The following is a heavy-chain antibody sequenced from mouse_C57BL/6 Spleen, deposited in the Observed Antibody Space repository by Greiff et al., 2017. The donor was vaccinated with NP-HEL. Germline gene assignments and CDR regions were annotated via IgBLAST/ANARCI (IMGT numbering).Heavy chain of an antibody. Sequence: VQRVESGPGLVAPSQSLSITCTVSGFSLTSYAISWVRQPPGKGLEWLGVILTGGGTNYNSALKSRLSISKDNSKSQVFLKMNSLQTDDTARYYCASSYSNYGWYFDVWGTGTTVTVSS. D-gene: IGHD2-5*01. J-gene: IGHJ1*03. CDR1: GFSLTSYA. V-gene: IGHV2-9-1*01. CDR2: ILTGGGT. CDR3: ASSYSNYGWYFDV.